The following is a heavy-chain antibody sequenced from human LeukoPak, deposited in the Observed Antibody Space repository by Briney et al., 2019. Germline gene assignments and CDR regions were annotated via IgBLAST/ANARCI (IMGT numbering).Heavy chain of an antibody. CDR2: ISDSGGST. J-gene: IGHJ4*02. CDR3: ATERPDTSGSKIDY. D-gene: IGHD3-22*01. CDR1: GFTFSSYA. Sequence: GGSLRLSCAASGFTFSSYAMSWVRQAPGQGLEWVSAISDSGGSTYYADSVKGRFTISRDNSKNTLYLQLNSLRAEDTAVYYCATERPDTSGSKIDYWGQGTLVTVSS. V-gene: IGHV3-23*01.